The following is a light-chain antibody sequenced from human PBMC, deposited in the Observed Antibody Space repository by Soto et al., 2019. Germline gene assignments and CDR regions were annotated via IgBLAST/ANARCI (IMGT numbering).Light chain of an antibody. V-gene: IGKV3-15*01. J-gene: IGKJ2*01. CDR3: QQGHNWTLT. CDR1: QSINSE. Sequence: EIVMTQSPATLSLSPGERAALSCRASQSINSELAWYQQKPGQPPRLLIYGASTRATGVPARFTGSESGSEFTLTISGLQSEDFAVYYSQQGHNWTLTFGQGTRLEI. CDR2: GAS.